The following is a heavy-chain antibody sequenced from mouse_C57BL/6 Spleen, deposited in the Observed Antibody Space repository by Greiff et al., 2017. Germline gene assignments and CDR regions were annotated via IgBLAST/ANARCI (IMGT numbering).Heavy chain of an antibody. J-gene: IGHJ1*03. CDR2: IYPGDGDT. CDR1: GYAFSSSW. D-gene: IGHD1-1*01. Sequence: QVQLKQSGPELVKPGASVKISCKASGYAFSSSWMNWVKQRPGKGLEWIGRIYPGDGDTNYNGKFKGKATLTVDKSSSTAYMQLSSLTSEDSAVYLCARTDYYGSSYGYFDVWGTGTTVTVSS. V-gene: IGHV1-82*01. CDR3: ARTDYYGSSYGYFDV.